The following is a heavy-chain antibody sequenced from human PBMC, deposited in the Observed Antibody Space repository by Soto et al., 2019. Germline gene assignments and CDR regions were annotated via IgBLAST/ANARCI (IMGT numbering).Heavy chain of an antibody. CDR2: IYYSGST. V-gene: IGHV4-31*03. CDR1: GGSISSGGYY. D-gene: IGHD2-2*01. Sequence: SETLSLTCTVSGGSISSGGYYWSWIRQHPGKGLEWIGNIYYSGSTYYNPSLKSRVTISVDTSKNQFSLRLSSVTAADTAVYYCARDGGGYCSSTSCSPNWFDPRGQGTLVTVSS. J-gene: IGHJ5*02. CDR3: ARDGGGYCSSTSCSPNWFDP.